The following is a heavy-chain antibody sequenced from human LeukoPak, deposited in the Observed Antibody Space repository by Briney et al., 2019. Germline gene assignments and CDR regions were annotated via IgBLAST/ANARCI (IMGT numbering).Heavy chain of an antibody. Sequence: SETLSLTCTVSGGSISSSSYYWGWIRQPPGTGLEWIGSIYYSGSTYYNPSLKSRVTISVDTSKNQFSLKLSSVTAADTAVYYCAGRIGGDYVYFDYWGQGTLVTVSS. CDR1: GGSISSSSYY. CDR2: IYYSGST. V-gene: IGHV4-39*01. CDR3: AGRIGGDYVYFDY. D-gene: IGHD4-17*01. J-gene: IGHJ4*02.